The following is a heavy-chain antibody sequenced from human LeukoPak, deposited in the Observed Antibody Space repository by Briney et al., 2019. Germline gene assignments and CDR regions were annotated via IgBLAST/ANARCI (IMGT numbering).Heavy chain of an antibody. CDR2: IIPILGIA. D-gene: IGHD1-26*01. V-gene: IGHV1-69*04. Sequence: ASVKVSCKPSGGTFSSYAISWVRQAPGQGLEWMGRIIPILGIANYAQKFQGRVTITADKSTSTAYMELSSLRSEDTAVYYCARDEIVRATRSAFDIWGQGTMVTVSS. CDR1: GGTFSSYA. J-gene: IGHJ3*02. CDR3: ARDEIVRATRSAFDI.